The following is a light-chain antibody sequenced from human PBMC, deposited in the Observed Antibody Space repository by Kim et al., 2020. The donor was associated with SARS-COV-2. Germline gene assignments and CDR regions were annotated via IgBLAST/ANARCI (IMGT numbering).Light chain of an antibody. CDR3: QQSYSTPLHS. J-gene: IGKJ2*03. Sequence: ASVGGRVTITCRASQNIGTYLNWYQQKPGKATQLLIYAASSLRSVVPSRFSGSGSGTDFTLTIGSLQPDDFATYYCQQSYSTPLHSFGQGTKLEI. CDR2: AAS. CDR1: QNIGTY. V-gene: IGKV1-39*01.